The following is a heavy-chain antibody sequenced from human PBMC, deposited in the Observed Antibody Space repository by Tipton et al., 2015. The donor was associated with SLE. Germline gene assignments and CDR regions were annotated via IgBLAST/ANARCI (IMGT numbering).Heavy chain of an antibody. J-gene: IGHJ4*02. Sequence: GSLRLSCAASGFIFDDFAMHWVRQAPGMGLEWVSYISGDGSTYYADSVKGRFSISRDNSKNSLYLQMNSLQSEDSALYYCAKDMDWDVIGIDYWGQGALVTVSS. CDR3: AKDMDWDVIGIDY. CDR1: GFIFDDFA. V-gene: IGHV3-43*02. CDR2: ISGDGST. D-gene: IGHD3/OR15-3a*01.